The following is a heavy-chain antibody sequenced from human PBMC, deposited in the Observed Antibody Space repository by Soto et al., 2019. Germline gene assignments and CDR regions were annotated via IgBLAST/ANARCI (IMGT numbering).Heavy chain of an antibody. J-gene: IGHJ4*02. D-gene: IGHD6-19*01. Sequence: ASVKVSCKVSGYTLPALSMHWLRQAPGKGLEWMGGFDPEDGETIYAQKFQGRVTMTRNTSISTAYMELSSLRSEDTAVYYCARGTVAGTVDYWGQGTLVTVSS. CDR1: GYTLPALS. CDR2: FDPEDGET. V-gene: IGHV1-24*01. CDR3: ARGTVAGTVDY.